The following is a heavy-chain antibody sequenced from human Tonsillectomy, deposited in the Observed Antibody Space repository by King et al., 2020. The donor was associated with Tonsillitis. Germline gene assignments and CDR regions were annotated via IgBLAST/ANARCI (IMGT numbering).Heavy chain of an antibody. J-gene: IGHJ4*02. CDR1: GFTFSSYG. D-gene: IGHD6-13*01. CDR3: AKSRTGSSWYGGDY. CDR2: ISYDGDIQ. Sequence: QLVQSGGGVVQPGRSLRLSCTASGFTFSSYGMHWVRQAPGKGLEWVAVISYDGDIQYYADSVKGRFTISRDNSKNTLYLQMDSLRAEETAVYYCAKSRTGSSWYGGDYWGQGTLVTVSS. V-gene: IGHV3-30*18.